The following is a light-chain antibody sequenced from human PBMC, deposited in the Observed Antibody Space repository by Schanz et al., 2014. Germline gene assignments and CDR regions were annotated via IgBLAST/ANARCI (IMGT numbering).Light chain of an antibody. CDR2: EGT. Sequence: QSALTQPASVSGSPGQSITISCTGTSSDVGSYNLVSWYQQHPGKAPKLMIYEGTKRPSGVSDRFSGSKSANTASLTISGLQAEDEADYYCSSNGGVNIYVFGTGTKLTVL. CDR1: SSDVGSYNL. CDR3: SSNGGVNIYV. J-gene: IGLJ1*01. V-gene: IGLV2-23*01.